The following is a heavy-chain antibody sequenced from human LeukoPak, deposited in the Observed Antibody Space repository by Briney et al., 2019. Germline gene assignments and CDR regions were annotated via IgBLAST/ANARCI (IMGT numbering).Heavy chain of an antibody. Sequence: SETLSLTCAVSGDSISSGNWWGWIRQPPGKGLEWIGYIYYGGRTYYNPSLKSRVTMSVDTSKNQFSLKLSSVTAVDTAVYYCARTLSGSYHYFDYWGQGTLLTVSS. D-gene: IGHD1-26*01. V-gene: IGHV4-28*01. CDR1: GDSISSGNW. CDR2: IYYGGRT. CDR3: ARTLSGSYHYFDY. J-gene: IGHJ4*02.